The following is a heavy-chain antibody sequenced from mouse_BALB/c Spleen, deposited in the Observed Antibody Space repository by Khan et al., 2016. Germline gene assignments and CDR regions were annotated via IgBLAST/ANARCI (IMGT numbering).Heavy chain of an antibody. CDR3: ARRDYSGSHMDY. Sequence: EVKLHESGGGLVQPGASLKLSCAASGFDFSRYWMSWVRQAPGKGLEWIGEINPDSSTINYTPSLKDKFIISRDNAKNTPYLQISNVRSEGTALYYCARRDYSGSHMDYWVQETSITVSS. CDR2: INPDSSTI. J-gene: IGHJ4*01. CDR1: GFDFSRYW. V-gene: IGHV4-1*02. D-gene: IGHD1-1*01.